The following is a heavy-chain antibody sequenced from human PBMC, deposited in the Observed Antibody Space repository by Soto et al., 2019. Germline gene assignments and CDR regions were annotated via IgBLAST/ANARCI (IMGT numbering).Heavy chain of an antibody. V-gene: IGHV5-51*03. CDR3: ARRCSSSGRSARSGYGMDV. CDR1: GYRFTSYW. Sequence: PGESLKISCKGSGYRFTSYWIVWVRQMTGKGLEWMGIIYPGDSDTRYSPSFQGQVTISADKSISTAYLQWSSLXAPDTAMYYCARRCSSSGRSARSGYGMDVLGQGTTVTVAS. CDR2: IYPGDSDT. J-gene: IGHJ6*02. D-gene: IGHD6-6*01.